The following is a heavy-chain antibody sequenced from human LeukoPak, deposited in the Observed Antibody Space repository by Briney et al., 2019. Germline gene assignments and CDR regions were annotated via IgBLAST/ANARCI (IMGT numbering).Heavy chain of an antibody. V-gene: IGHV4-39*01. D-gene: IGHD3-9*01. CDR3: ASTYHDVLTTLHN. Sequence: PSETLSLTCTVSGGSISSSSYYWGWIRQPPGKGLEWIGSLYYSGSTYYNPSLKSRVTISLDTSKNQFSLRLSSVTAADTALYYCASTYHDVLTTLHNWGQGTLVTVSS. CDR1: GGSISSSSYY. CDR2: LYYSGST. J-gene: IGHJ4*02.